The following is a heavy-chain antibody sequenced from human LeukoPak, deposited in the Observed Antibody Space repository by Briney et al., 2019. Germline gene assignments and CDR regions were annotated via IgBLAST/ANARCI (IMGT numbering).Heavy chain of an antibody. CDR3: VRGSSGTVVRGVSWAWFDP. CDR2: TWYDGRNN. J-gene: IGHJ5*02. D-gene: IGHD3-10*01. CDR1: GFTFSSYG. Sequence: GGSLRLSCAASGFTFSSYGMHWVRQAPGKGLEWVAVTWYDGRNNYYAASVKGRFTISRDDSKTTVYLLMNSLRAEDTAVYYCVRGSSGTVVRGVSWAWFDPWGQGTLVSVSS. V-gene: IGHV3-33*01.